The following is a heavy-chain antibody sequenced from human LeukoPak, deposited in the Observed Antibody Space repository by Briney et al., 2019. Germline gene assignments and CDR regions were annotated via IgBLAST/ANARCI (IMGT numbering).Heavy chain of an antibody. J-gene: IGHJ2*01. CDR1: GGSLSSYY. D-gene: IGHD2-15*01. CDR2: IYTSGST. Sequence: SETLSLTCLVYGGSLSSYYWSCIRQPPGKGLEWIGYIYTSGSTNYNPSLKRRATIPVDTPKTQFSLMLSCVTAADRAVYYCARWVAADFWGRGTLVTVSS. V-gene: IGHV4-4*09. CDR3: ARWVAADF.